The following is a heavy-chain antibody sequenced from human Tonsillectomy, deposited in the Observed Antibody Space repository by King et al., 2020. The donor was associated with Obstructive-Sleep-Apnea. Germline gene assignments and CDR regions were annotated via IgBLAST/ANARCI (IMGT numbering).Heavy chain of an antibody. CDR1: GCSISSSSYY. V-gene: IGHV4-39*07. J-gene: IGHJ1*01. Sequence: QLQESGPGLVKPSETLSLTCTVSGCSISSSSYYWGWIRQPPGKGLEWIGSIYYSGSTYYNPSLKSRVTISVDTSKNQFSLKLSSVTAADTAVYYCARDGYPTEYFQHWGQGTLVTVSS. D-gene: IGHD1-1*01. CDR2: IYYSGST. CDR3: ARDGYPTEYFQH.